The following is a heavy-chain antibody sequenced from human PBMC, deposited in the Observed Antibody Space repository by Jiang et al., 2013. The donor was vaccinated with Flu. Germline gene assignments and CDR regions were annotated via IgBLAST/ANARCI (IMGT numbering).Heavy chain of an antibody. D-gene: IGHD1-26*01. V-gene: IGHV2-70*01. CDR2: IDWDDDK. J-gene: IGHJ4*02. Sequence: KPTQTLTLTCTFSGFSLSTSGMCVSWIRQPPGKALEWLALIDWDDDKYYSTSLKTRLTISKDTSKNQVVLTMANMDPVDTATYYCARIRGVGALPDYWGRGTLVTVSS. CDR1: GFSLSTSGMC. CDR3: ARIRGVGALPDY.